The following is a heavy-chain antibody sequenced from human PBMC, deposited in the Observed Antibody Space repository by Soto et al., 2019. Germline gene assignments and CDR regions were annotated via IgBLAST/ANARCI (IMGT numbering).Heavy chain of an antibody. J-gene: IGHJ4*02. CDR2: IYYSGST. Sequence: SETLSLTCTVSGGSISSYYWSWIRQPPGKGLEWIGYIYYSGSTNYNPSLKSRVTISVDTSKNQFSLKLSSVTAADTAVYYCASHYDSWDYFDYWGQGTLVTVSS. V-gene: IGHV4-59*01. D-gene: IGHD3-22*01. CDR1: GGSISSYY. CDR3: ASHYDSWDYFDY.